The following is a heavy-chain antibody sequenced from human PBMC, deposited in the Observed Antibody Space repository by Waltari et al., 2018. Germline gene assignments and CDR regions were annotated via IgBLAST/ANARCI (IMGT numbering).Heavy chain of an antibody. J-gene: IGHJ4*02. V-gene: IGHV3-23*01. CDR1: GFTFSNYA. CDR2: ISGSGGST. D-gene: IGHD5-18*01. CDR3: AKVEYSYGYNY. Sequence: EVQLLESGGGLVQPGGSLRLSCAASGFTFSNYAMSWVRQAPGKGLEWVSAISGSGGSTDYADSVKGLFTISRDNSKNTLYLQMNSLRAEDTAVYYCAKVEYSYGYNYWGQGTLVTVSS.